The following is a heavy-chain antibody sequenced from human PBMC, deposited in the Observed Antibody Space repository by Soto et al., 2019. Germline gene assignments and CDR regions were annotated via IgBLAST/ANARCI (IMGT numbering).Heavy chain of an antibody. CDR2: IIPIFGTA. CDR3: ARDYYDSSGYYARYGMDV. D-gene: IGHD3-22*01. V-gene: IGHV1-69*13. CDR1: GGTFSSYA. J-gene: IGHJ6*02. Sequence: SVKVSCKASGGTFSSYAISWVRQAPGQGLEWMGGIIPIFGTANYAQKFQGRVTITADESTSTAYMELRSLRSDDTAAYYCARDYYDSSGYYARYGMDVWGQGTLVTVSS.